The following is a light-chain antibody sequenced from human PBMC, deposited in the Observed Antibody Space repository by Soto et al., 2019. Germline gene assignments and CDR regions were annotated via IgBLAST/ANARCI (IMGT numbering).Light chain of an antibody. V-gene: IGLV1-44*01. Sequence: QSVLTQPPSASGTPGQRVTISCSGGSSNIGTNSVNWYQQLPGRAPKLLIYNNDLRPSGVPDRFSGSKSGTSASLVISGLQSEDEADYYCAAWDDSLNGFYVFGIGTKVTVL. J-gene: IGLJ1*01. CDR1: SSNIGTNS. CDR3: AAWDDSLNGFYV. CDR2: NND.